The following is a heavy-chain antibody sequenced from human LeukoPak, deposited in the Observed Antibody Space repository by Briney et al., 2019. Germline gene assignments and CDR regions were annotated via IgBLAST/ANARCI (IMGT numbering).Heavy chain of an antibody. Sequence: PGGSLRLSCAASGFTFDDYGMSWVRQAPGKGLEWVSGINWNGGSTGYADSVKGRFTISRDNSKNTLYLQMNRLRAEDTAVYFCAKAGYCTSTSCEADYYMDVWGKGTTVTVSS. D-gene: IGHD2-2*01. CDR2: INWNGGST. V-gene: IGHV3-20*04. J-gene: IGHJ6*03. CDR1: GFTFDDYG. CDR3: AKAGYCTSTSCEADYYMDV.